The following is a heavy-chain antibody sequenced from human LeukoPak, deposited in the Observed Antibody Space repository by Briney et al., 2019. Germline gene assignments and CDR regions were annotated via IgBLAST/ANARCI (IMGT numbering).Heavy chain of an antibody. CDR3: ARLPTIFGVVTMSY. CDR1: GGSISSSSYY. D-gene: IGHD3-3*01. J-gene: IGHJ4*02. Sequence: SETLSLTCTVSGGSISSSSYYWGWIRQPPGKGLEWIGSIYYSGSTYYNPSLKSRVTISVDTSKNQFSLKLSSVTAADTAVYYCARLPTIFGVVTMSYWGQGTLVTVSS. V-gene: IGHV4-39*01. CDR2: IYYSGST.